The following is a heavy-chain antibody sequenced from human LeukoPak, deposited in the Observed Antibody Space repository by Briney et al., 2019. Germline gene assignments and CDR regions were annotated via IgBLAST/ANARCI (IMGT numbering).Heavy chain of an antibody. D-gene: IGHD3-16*01. CDR1: GGSISSYY. Sequence: PSETLSLTCTVSGGSISSYYWSWIRQPPGKGLEYIGYIYYSGYTNYNPSLKSRVTISVDTSKNQFSLKLSSVTAADTAVYYCARLRLGAPSGYYYYMDVWGKGTTVTVSS. J-gene: IGHJ6*03. CDR3: ARLRLGAPSGYYYYMDV. V-gene: IGHV4-59*01. CDR2: IYYSGYT.